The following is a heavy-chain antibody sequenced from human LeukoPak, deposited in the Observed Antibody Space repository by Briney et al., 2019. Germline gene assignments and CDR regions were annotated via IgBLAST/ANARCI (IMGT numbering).Heavy chain of an antibody. CDR3: SRSHDYGGLYFYYYMDV. CDR2: LDSSGST. V-gene: IGHV4-39*01. D-gene: IGHD4-23*01. CDR1: GGSIGSRSDY. Sequence: SETLSLTCTVSGGSIGSRSDYWGWIRQTPGKGLEWIGNLDSSGSTYYNPSLKSRVTISVGTSKNQFSLNLRSVTAADTAIYFCSRSHDYGGLYFYYYMDVWGKGTTVTVSS. J-gene: IGHJ6*03.